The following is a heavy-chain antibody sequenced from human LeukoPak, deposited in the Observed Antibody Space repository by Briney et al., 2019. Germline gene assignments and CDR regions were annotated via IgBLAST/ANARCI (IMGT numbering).Heavy chain of an antibody. CDR3: ARDRSTVVPRRDYYYYYYMDV. J-gene: IGHJ6*03. Sequence: VASVKVSCKASGGTFSSYAISWVRQAPGQGLEWMGGIIPIFCTANYAQKFQGRVTLTADESTSTAYMELRSMRSEDTAVYYCARDRSTVVPRRDYYYYYYMDVWGKGTPVTVSS. CDR1: GGTFSSYA. D-gene: IGHD2-2*01. CDR2: IIPIFCTA. V-gene: IGHV1-69*13.